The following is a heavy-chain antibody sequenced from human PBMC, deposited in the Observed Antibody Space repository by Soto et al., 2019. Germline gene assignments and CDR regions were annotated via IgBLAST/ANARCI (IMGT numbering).Heavy chain of an antibody. CDR2: INPNSGGT. Sequence: RASVKVSCKASGYTFTGYYMHWVRQAPGQGREWMGWINPNSGGTNYAQKFQGWVTMTRDTSISTAYMELSRLRSDDTAVYYCARGASIAARPDAFDIWGQGTMVTVSS. D-gene: IGHD6-6*01. V-gene: IGHV1-2*04. CDR1: GYTFTGYY. CDR3: ARGASIAARPDAFDI. J-gene: IGHJ3*02.